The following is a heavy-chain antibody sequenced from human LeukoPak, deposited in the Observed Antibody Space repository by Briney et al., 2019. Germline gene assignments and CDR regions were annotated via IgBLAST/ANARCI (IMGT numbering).Heavy chain of an antibody. D-gene: IGHD1-26*01. CDR1: GGSISSSSYY. V-gene: IGHV4-39*01. J-gene: IGHJ3*02. Sequence: NASETLSLTCTVSGGSISSSSYYWGWIRQPPGKGLEWIGSIYYSGSTYYNPSLKSRVTISVDTSKNQFSLKLSSVTAADTAVYYCAKGGAWNFEYAFDIWGQGTMVTVSS. CDR2: IYYSGST. CDR3: AKGGAWNFEYAFDI.